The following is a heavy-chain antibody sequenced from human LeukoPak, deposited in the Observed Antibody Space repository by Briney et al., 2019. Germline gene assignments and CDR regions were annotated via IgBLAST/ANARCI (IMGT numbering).Heavy chain of an antibody. Sequence: AASVKVSCKASGGTFSSYAISWVRQAPGQGLEWMGGIIPIFGTANYAQKFQGRVTITADESTSTAYMELSSLRSEDTAVYYCARVVGRYYDILTGYSIYYYYGMDVWGQGTTVTVSS. CDR2: IIPIFGTA. J-gene: IGHJ6*02. CDR3: ARVVGRYYDILTGYSIYYYYGMDV. D-gene: IGHD3-9*01. V-gene: IGHV1-69*13. CDR1: GGTFSSYA.